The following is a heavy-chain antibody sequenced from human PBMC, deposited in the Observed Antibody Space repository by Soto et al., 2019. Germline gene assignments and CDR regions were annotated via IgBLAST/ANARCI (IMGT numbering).Heavy chain of an antibody. D-gene: IGHD6-13*01. Sequence: EVPLVESGGGLIQPGGSLRLSCAASGFTVSSNSMSWVRQAPGKGLEWVSVIYSGGSTYYADSVKGRFTISRDNSKNTLYLQMNSLRAEDTAVYYCARRRSYSSSWYDYYYYGMDVWGQGTTVTVSS. CDR3: ARRRSYSSSWYDYYYYGMDV. V-gene: IGHV3-53*01. CDR2: IYSGGST. CDR1: GFTVSSNS. J-gene: IGHJ6*02.